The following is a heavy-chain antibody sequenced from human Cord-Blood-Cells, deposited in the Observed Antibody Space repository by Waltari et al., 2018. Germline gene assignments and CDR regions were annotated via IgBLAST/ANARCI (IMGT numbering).Heavy chain of an antibody. CDR3: ARAPDILTGYNNWFDP. D-gene: IGHD3-9*01. V-gene: IGHV1-8*01. Sequence: QVQLVQSGAEVKKPGASVKVSCKASGYTFTSYDINWVRQATGQGLEWMGWMNPNSSNTGYAQKFQGRVTMTRNTSISTAYMELSSLRSEDTAVYYCARAPDILTGYNNWFDPWGQGTLVTVSS. CDR1: GYTFTSYD. J-gene: IGHJ5*02. CDR2: MNPNSSNT.